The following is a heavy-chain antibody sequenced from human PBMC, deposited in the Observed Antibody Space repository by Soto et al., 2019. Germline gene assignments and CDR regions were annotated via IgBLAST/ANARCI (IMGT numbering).Heavy chain of an antibody. J-gene: IGHJ6*02. D-gene: IGHD3-9*01. CDR2: IYYSGST. CDR3: ARDLTCFDILTGYERYYGMDA. CDR1: GGSISSYY. V-gene: IGHV4-59*01. Sequence: SETLSLTCTVSGGSISSYYWSWVRQPPGKGLEWIGYIYYSGSTNYNPSLKSRVTISVDTSKNQFSLKLSSVTAADTAVYYCARDLTCFDILTGYERYYGMDAWGQGTTVTVSS.